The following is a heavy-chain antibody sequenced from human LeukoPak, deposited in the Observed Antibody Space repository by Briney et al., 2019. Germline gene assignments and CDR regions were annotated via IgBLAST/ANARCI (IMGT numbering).Heavy chain of an antibody. V-gene: IGHV3-48*01. CDR1: GFTFSDYG. CDR2: ISSTSSTL. D-gene: IGHD3-22*01. Sequence: SGGSLRLSCAASGFTFSDYGMNWVRQAPGKGLEWLSHISSTSSTLKYADSVKGRFTISRDNAKNSVYLQMHSLRAEDTAVYYCAREGYYYDPIDYWGQGTLVTVSS. CDR3: AREGYYYDPIDY. J-gene: IGHJ4*02.